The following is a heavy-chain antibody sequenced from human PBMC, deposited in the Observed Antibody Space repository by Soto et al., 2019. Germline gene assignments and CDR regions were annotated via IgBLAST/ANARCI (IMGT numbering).Heavy chain of an antibody. CDR2: IIPIFGTA. V-gene: IGHV1-69*06. J-gene: IGHJ4*02. Sequence: QVQLVQSGAEVKKPGSSVKVSCKASGGTFSSYAISWVRQAPGQGLEWMGGIIPIFGTANYAQKFQGRVTITADKSTSTAYMELSSLRSEDTAVYYCAKDRIQLWKYVFDYWGQGTLVTVSS. CDR3: AKDRIQLWKYVFDY. CDR1: GGTFSSYA. D-gene: IGHD5-18*01.